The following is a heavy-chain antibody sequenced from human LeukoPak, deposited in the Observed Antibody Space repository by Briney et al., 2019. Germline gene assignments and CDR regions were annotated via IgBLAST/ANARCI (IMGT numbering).Heavy chain of an antibody. CDR2: INHSGST. CDR3: ARGCRYSYGPQVY. J-gene: IGHJ4*02. V-gene: IGHV4-34*01. D-gene: IGHD5-18*01. Sequence: SETLSLTCAVYGGSFSGYYWSWIRQPPGKGLEWIGEINHSGSTNYNPSLKSRVTISVDTSKNQFSLKLGSVTAADTAVYYCARGCRYSYGPQVYWGQGTLVTVSS. CDR1: GGSFSGYY.